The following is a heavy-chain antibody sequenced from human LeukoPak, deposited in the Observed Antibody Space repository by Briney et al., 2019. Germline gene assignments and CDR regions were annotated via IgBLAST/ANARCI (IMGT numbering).Heavy chain of an antibody. CDR3: ARGTGSVDY. CDR1: GYTFTSYD. J-gene: IGHJ4*02. V-gene: IGHV1-8*01. CDR2: MNPNSGNT. D-gene: IGHD3-10*01. Sequence: ASVKVSCKASGYTFTSYDINWVRQATGRGLKWVGWMNPNSGNTGYAQKFQGRVSMTRDTSISTAYMELSSLRSDDTAVYYCARGTGSVDYWGQGTLVTVSS.